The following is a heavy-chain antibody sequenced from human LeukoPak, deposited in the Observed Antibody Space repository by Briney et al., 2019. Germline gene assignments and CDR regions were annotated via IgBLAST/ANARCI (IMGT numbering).Heavy chain of an antibody. CDR3: ARDSAKGDWPHYLDY. CDR2: IKQDGSEK. Sequence: GGSLRLSCAASGFTFNSNWMSWVRQAPGKGLEWVANIKQDGSEKYYVDSVKGRFTISRDNAKNSLYLQMNSLRAEDTAVYYCARDSAKGDWPHYLDYWGQGTLVTVTS. J-gene: IGHJ4*02. D-gene: IGHD2-21*02. CDR1: GFTFNSNW. V-gene: IGHV3-7*01.